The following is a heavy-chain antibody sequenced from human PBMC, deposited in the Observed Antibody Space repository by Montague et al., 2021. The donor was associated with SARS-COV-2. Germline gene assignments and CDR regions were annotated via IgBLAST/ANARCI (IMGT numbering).Heavy chain of an antibody. D-gene: IGHD3-10*01. V-gene: IGHV4-61*02. CDR1: GGSISSGRYY. CDR3: ARGGYYGSGSHSLLYYYYGMDV. CDR2: IYTSGST. Sequence: TLSLTCTVSGGSISSGRYYWSWIRQPAGKGLEWIGRIYTSGSTNYNPSLKSRVTISVDTSKNQFSLKLSSVTAADTAVYYCARGGYYGSGSHSLLYYYYGMDVWGQGTTVTVSS. J-gene: IGHJ6*02.